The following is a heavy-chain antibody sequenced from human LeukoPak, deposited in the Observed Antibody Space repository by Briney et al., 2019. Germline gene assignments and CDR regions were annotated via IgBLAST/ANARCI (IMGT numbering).Heavy chain of an antibody. CDR1: GFTFSDYA. V-gene: IGHV3-23*05. Sequence: GGSLRLSCVASGFTFSDYAMNWVRQAPGKGLEWVSTFKTKYNQVYYAESVRGRFTISTDSSKNTVYLQTNSLRAEDTALYYCARSVPDYTRFDYWGQGALVTVSS. CDR2: FKTKYNQV. D-gene: IGHD4-11*01. J-gene: IGHJ4*02. CDR3: ARSVPDYTRFDY.